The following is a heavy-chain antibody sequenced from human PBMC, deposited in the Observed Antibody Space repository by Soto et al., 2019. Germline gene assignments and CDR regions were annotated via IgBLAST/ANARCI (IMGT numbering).Heavy chain of an antibody. Sequence: GEYLTRSCAPRGDRFARYWIGRVRQMPGKGLEWMGIMYPGDSDTRYSPSFQGQVTISADKSINTAYLQWSSLKASYTAIYFRARRGRTYCDYWGQAILV. CDR3: ARRGRTYCDY. D-gene: IGHD2-15*01. CDR1: GDRFARYW. CDR2: MYPGDSDT. J-gene: IGHJ4*02. V-gene: IGHV5-51*01.